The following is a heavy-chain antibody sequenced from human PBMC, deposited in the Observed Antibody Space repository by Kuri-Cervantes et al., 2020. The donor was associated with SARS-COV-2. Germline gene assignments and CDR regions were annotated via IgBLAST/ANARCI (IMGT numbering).Heavy chain of an antibody. CDR2: IRYDGSNK. D-gene: IGHD2-2*01. Sequence: GGSLRLSCAASGFTFSSYGMHWVRQAPGKGLEWVAVIRYDGSNKYYADSVKGRFTISRDNSKNTLYLQMNSLRAEDTAVYYCARSHKDIVVVPAARGYYYGMDVWGQGTTVTVSS. J-gene: IGHJ6*02. V-gene: IGHV3-33*01. CDR3: ARSHKDIVVVPAARGYYYGMDV. CDR1: GFTFSSYG.